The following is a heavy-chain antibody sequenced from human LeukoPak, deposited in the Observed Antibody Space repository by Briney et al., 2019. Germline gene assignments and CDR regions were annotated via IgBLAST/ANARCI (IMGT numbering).Heavy chain of an antibody. Sequence: GGSLRLSCAASGFTFSSYSMSWVRQAPGKGLEWVSAISSSGGSTDYADSVKGRFTISRDNSKNTLYLQMNSLRAEDTAVYYCAKKMSITAASQVDYWGQGTLVTVSS. D-gene: IGHD1-20*01. CDR3: AKKMSITAASQVDY. J-gene: IGHJ4*02. CDR1: GFTFSSYS. V-gene: IGHV3-23*01. CDR2: ISSSGGST.